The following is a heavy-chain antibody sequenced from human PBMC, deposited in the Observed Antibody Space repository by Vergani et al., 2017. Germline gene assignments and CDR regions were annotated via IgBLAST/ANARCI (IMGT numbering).Heavy chain of an antibody. CDR1: GCSFNTYG. Sequence: QVHLVESGGGVVQPGRSLTLSCVASGCSFNTYGAHWVRQAPGKGLEWVAFIGYDGRIKYNVDSVKGRFTISRDTSKKTLSLQMRSLRADDTAVYYCAKDGRENSDYGYFDYWGQGTRVTVSS. V-gene: IGHV3-30*18. CDR2: IGYDGRIK. J-gene: IGHJ4*02. CDR3: AKDGRENSDYGYFDY. D-gene: IGHD4-17*01.